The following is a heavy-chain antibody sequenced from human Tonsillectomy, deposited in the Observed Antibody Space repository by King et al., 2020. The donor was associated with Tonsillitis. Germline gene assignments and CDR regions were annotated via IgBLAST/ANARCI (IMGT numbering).Heavy chain of an antibody. CDR1: GGSISSYY. CDR3: ARGNGSGSYYVYYYGMDV. CDR2: IYYSGST. D-gene: IGHD3-10*01. J-gene: IGHJ6*02. V-gene: IGHV4-59*01. Sequence: VQLQESGPGLVKPSETLSLTCTVSGGSISSYYWSWIRQPPGKGLEWIGYIYYSGSTNYNPSLKSRVTISVDTSKNPFSLKLSPVTAADTAVYYCARGNGSGSYYVYYYGMDVWGQGTTVTVSS.